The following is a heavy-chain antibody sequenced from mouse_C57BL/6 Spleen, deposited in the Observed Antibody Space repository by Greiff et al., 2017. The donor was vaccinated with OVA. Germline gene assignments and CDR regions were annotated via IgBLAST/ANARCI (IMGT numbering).Heavy chain of an antibody. V-gene: IGHV1-50*01. D-gene: IGHD2-4*01. CDR3: ARSWDYDGFAD. Sequence: VKLQQPGAELVKPGASVKLSCKASGYTFTSYWMQWVKQRPGQGLEWIGEIDPSDSYTNYNQKFKGKATLTVDTSSSTAYMQLSSLTSEDSAVYYCARSWDYDGFADWGQGTLVTVSA. CDR2: IDPSDSYT. J-gene: IGHJ3*01. CDR1: GYTFTSYW.